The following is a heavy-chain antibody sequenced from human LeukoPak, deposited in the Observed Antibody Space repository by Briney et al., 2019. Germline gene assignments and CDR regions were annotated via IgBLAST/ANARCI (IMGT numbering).Heavy chain of an antibody. Sequence: GASVMVSCKASGGTFSSYAISWVRQAPGQGLEWMGGIIPIFGTANYAQKFQGRVTITADESTSTAYMELSSLRSEDTAVYYCARTNGSVPRGYYGMDVWGQGTTVTVSS. V-gene: IGHV1-69*13. D-gene: IGHD3-10*01. CDR1: GGTFSSYA. J-gene: IGHJ6*02. CDR2: IIPIFGTA. CDR3: ARTNGSVPRGYYGMDV.